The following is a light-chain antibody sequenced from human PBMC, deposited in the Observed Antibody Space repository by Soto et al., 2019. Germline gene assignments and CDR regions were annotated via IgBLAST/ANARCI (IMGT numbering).Light chain of an antibody. Sequence: VMTQSPATLSVSPGETVSLSCRASQSVTTNLAWYQQKPGQAPRVLIYDVSTRATGVPARFSGSGTGTQFTLTISSLQSVDFAVYYCQKYKDWPYTFGQGTKLEIK. CDR1: QSVTTN. J-gene: IGKJ2*01. V-gene: IGKV3-15*01. CDR3: QKYKDWPYT. CDR2: DVS.